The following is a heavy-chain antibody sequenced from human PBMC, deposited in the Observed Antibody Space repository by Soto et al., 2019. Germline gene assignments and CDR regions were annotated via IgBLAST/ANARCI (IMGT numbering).Heavy chain of an antibody. D-gene: IGHD5-12*01. CDR3: AGDSGYDLDAFDI. CDR2: ISAYNGNT. J-gene: IGHJ3*02. Sequence: QVKLVQSGAEVKKPGASVKVSCKASGYTFTSYGISWVRQAPGQGLDWMGWISAYNGNTNYAQKLQGRVTMTTDTSTSTVYMELRSLRSDATAVYYCAGDSGYDLDAFDIWGQGTMVTVSS. V-gene: IGHV1-18*01. CDR1: GYTFTSYG.